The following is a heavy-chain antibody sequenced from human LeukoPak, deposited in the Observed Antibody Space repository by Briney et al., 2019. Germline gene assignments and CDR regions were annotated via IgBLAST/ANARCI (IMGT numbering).Heavy chain of an antibody. J-gene: IGHJ4*02. CDR2: ISYDGSNK. Sequence: PGGSLRLSCAASGFTFSSYGMHWVRQAPGKGLEWVAVISYDGSNKYYADSVKGRFTISRDNSKNTLYLQMSSLRAEDTAVYYCAKEGIAAAGTVDYWGQGTLVTVSS. CDR3: AKEGIAAAGTVDY. V-gene: IGHV3-30*18. CDR1: GFTFSSYG. D-gene: IGHD6-13*01.